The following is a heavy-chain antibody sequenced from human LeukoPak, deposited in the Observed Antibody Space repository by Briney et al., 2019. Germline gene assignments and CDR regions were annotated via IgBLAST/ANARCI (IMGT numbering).Heavy chain of an antibody. CDR1: GGSISSGNYY. J-gene: IGHJ4*02. CDR3: ASQLGYFDY. Sequence: SETLSLTCTVSGGSISSGNYYWSWIRQPAGKGLEWIGRIYTSGSTNYNPSLKSRVTVSLDTSKNQFSLKLSSVTAADTAVYYCASQLGYFDYWGQGTLVTVSS. D-gene: IGHD2-2*01. V-gene: IGHV4-61*02. CDR2: IYTSGST.